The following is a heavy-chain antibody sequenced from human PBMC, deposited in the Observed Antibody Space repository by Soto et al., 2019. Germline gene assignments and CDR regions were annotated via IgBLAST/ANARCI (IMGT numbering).Heavy chain of an antibody. CDR1: GFTFSNYA. J-gene: IGHJ4*02. V-gene: IGHV3-23*01. D-gene: IGHD5-12*01. CDR2: ISGSGGNT. Sequence: GGSLRLSCAASGFTFSNYATSWVRQAPGKGLEWVSGISGSGGNTYYADSVKGRFTISRDNSKNTLYLQMNSLRAEDTAVYYCAKGVDIVATGKYFGCWGQGTLVTVSS. CDR3: AKGVDIVATGKYFGC.